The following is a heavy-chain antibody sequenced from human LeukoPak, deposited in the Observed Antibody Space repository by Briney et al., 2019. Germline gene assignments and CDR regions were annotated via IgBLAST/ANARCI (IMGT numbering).Heavy chain of an antibody. D-gene: IGHD3-10*01. J-gene: IGHJ6*04. CDR1: GWSFSGYY. V-gene: IGHV4-34*01. CDR2: INHSGST. Sequence: PSETLSLTCAVYGWSFSGYYWSWIRQPPGKGLEWIGEINHSGSTNYNPSLKSRVTISVDTSKNQFSLKLSSVTAADTAVYYCARERYYGSGSYYRKPYGMDVWGKGTTVTVSS. CDR3: ARERYYGSGSYYRKPYGMDV.